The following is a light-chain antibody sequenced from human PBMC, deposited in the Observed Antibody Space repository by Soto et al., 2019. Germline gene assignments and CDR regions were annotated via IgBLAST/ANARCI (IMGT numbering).Light chain of an antibody. CDR1: QSVSSGY. J-gene: IGKJ2*01. CDR3: QQYNNWPPYT. V-gene: IGKV3-20*01. Sequence: IVLTQSPGTLSLSPWERATLSCRASQSVSSGYLAWYQQKPGQAPRLLIYGASIRAAGIPDRFSGSGSETEFTLTISSLQSEDFAVYYCQQYNNWPPYTFGQGTKVDIK. CDR2: GAS.